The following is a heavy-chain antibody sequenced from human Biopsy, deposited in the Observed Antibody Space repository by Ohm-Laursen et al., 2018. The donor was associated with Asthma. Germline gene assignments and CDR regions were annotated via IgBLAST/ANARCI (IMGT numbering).Heavy chain of an antibody. V-gene: IGHV1-18*01. D-gene: IGHD3-10*01. Sequence: ASVKVSCKASSYTFNSAGITWVRQAPGQGLEWMGWISVYNGNTKVAQKLQDRVTMITDTSTSTAYMELRSLRSDDTAVYFCARAVDYSHYYGIDVWGQGTTVTVS. CDR2: ISVYNGNT. CDR1: SYTFNSAG. J-gene: IGHJ6*02. CDR3: ARAVDYSHYYGIDV.